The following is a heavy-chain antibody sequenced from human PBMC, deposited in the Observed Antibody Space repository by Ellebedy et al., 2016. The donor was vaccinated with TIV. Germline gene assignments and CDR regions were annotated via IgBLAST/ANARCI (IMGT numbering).Heavy chain of an antibody. Sequence: HTGGSLRLSCAASGFTFSSYWMHWVRQTPGKGLVWVSRINIDGSTTSYADSVKGRFTISRDNAKNTLYLQMNSLRAEDTAMYYCARNRYCSGGNCYALGYWGQGTLVTVSS. D-gene: IGHD2-15*01. CDR3: ARNRYCSGGNCYALGY. J-gene: IGHJ4*02. CDR1: GFTFSSYW. CDR2: INIDGSTT. V-gene: IGHV3-74*01.